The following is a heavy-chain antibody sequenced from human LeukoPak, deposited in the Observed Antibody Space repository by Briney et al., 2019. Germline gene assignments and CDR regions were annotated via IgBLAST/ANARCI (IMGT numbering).Heavy chain of an antibody. V-gene: IGHV4-59*08. Sequence: PSETLSLTCTISGGSIDSYYWSWIRQPPGKGLEWIGYVYYSGSTNYNPSLKSRVTISLDTSKNQFSLKLSSVTAADTAVYYCARQMVRGYYYYYGMDVWGQGTTVTVSS. CDR1: GGSIDSYY. CDR2: VYYSGST. D-gene: IGHD3-10*01. J-gene: IGHJ6*02. CDR3: ARQMVRGYYYYYGMDV.